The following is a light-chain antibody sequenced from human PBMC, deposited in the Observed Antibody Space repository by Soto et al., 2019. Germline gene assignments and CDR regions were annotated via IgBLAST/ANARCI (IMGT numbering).Light chain of an antibody. J-gene: IGKJ2*01. V-gene: IGKV3-20*01. CDR3: QQYGSSPYT. Sequence: EIVLTQSPGTLSLSPGERATLSCRASQNVSSSYLAWYQQKPGQAPRLLIYGASSRSTGIPDRFSGSGSGTDFTLTISRLAPEDVAVYYCQQYGSSPYTFGQGTKLEIK. CDR1: QNVSSSY. CDR2: GAS.